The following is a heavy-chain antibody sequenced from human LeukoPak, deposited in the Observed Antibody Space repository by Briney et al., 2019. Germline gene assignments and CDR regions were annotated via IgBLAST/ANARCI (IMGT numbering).Heavy chain of an antibody. V-gene: IGHV4-34*01. CDR1: GETFSGYY. J-gene: IGHJ3*02. CDR2: VNHSGST. CDR3: ASSCGGDCYSGGLSQTPSDGAFDI. Sequence: SETLPLTCAVYGETFSGYYWTWIRQPPGKGLEWIGEVNHSGSTNYNPSLKSRVTISVDTSKRQFSLKLSSVTAADTAVYYCASSCGGDCYSGGLSQTPSDGAFDIWGQGTMVTVSS. D-gene: IGHD2-21*02.